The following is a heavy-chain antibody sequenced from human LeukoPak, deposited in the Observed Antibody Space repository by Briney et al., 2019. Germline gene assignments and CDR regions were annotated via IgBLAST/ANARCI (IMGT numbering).Heavy chain of an antibody. CDR3: AKRRGLELLYYYYMDV. J-gene: IGHJ6*03. CDR2: ISYDGSNK. V-gene: IGHV3-30*18. CDR1: GFTFSSYG. D-gene: IGHD1-7*01. Sequence: PGRSLRLSCAASGFTFSSYGMHWVRQAPGKGLEWVAVISYDGSNKYYADSVKGRFTISRDNSNNTLYLQMNSLRAEDTAVYYCAKRRGLELLYYYYMDVWGKGTTVTVSS.